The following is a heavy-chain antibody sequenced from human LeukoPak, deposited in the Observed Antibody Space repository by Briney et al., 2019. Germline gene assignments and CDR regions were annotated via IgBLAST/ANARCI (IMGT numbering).Heavy chain of an antibody. CDR3: AHLDHYDLHFDY. J-gene: IGHJ4*02. CDR2: INHSGST. D-gene: IGHD3-22*01. CDR1: GGSFSDYF. V-gene: IGHV4-34*01. Sequence: SETLSLTCAVYGGSFSDYFWNWIRQPPGKGLEWVGEINHSGSTNYSPSLKSRVTISVDTSKNQFSLKLTSVTAADTAVYYCAHLDHYDLHFDYWGQGTLVTVSS.